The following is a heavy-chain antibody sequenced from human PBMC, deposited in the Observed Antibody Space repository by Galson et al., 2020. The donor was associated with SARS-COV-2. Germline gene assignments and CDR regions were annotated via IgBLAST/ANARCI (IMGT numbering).Heavy chain of an antibody. CDR2: IYYSGST. CDR3: AMYYGVLAFDI. V-gene: IGHV4-31*03. D-gene: IGHD4-17*01. Sequence: SETLFLTCPLSGGSISSGGYSWSWIRQHPGKGLEWIGYIYYSGSTYYNPSLKSRVTISVDTSKNQFSLKLSSVTAADTAVYYCAMYYGVLAFDIWGQGTMVTVSS. CDR1: GGSISSGGYS. J-gene: IGHJ3*02.